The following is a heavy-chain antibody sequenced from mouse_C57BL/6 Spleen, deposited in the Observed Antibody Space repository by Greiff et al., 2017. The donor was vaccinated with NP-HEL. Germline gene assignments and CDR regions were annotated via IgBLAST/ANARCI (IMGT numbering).Heavy chain of an antibody. D-gene: IGHD2-1*01. Sequence: QVHVKQSGAELVRPGTSVKMSCKASGYTFTNYWIGWAKQRPGHGLEWIGDIYPGGGYTNYNEKFKGKATLTADKSSSTAYMQFSSLTSEDSAIYYCARGLLLDYWGQGTTLTVSS. CDR3: ARGLLLDY. CDR2: IYPGGGYT. J-gene: IGHJ2*01. CDR1: GYTFTNYW. V-gene: IGHV1-63*01.